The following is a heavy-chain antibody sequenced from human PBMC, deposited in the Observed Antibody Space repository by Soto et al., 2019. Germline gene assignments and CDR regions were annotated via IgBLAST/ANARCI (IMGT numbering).Heavy chain of an antibody. CDR2: IYSGGST. CDR1: GSTVSSNY. CDR3: ARDRSGSDAFDI. J-gene: IGHJ3*02. D-gene: IGHD3-22*01. V-gene: IGHV3-53*01. Sequence: PGGSLRLSWAASGSTVSSNYMSLVRQAPGKGLEWVSVIYSGGSTYYADSVKGRFTISRDNSKNTLYLQMNSLRAEDTAVYYCARDRSGSDAFDIWGQGTMVTVSS.